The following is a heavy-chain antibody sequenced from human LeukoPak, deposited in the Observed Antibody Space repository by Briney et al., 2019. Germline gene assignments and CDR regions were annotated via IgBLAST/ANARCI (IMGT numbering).Heavy chain of an antibody. J-gene: IGHJ4*02. V-gene: IGHV4-34*01. CDR2: INHSGST. Sequence: SETLSLTCAVYGGSFSGYYWSWIRQPPGKGLEWIEEINHSGSTNYNPSLKSRVTISVDTSKNQFSLKLSSVTAADTAVYYCARDDTAMSPLDYWGQGTLVTVSS. D-gene: IGHD5-18*01. CDR3: ARDDTAMSPLDY. CDR1: GGSFSGYY.